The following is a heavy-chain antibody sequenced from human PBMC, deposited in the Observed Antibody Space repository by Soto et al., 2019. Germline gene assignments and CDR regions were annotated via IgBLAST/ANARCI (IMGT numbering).Heavy chain of an antibody. Sequence: PSETLSLTCTVSGGSISSSSYYWGWIRQPPGKGLEWIGSIYYSGSTYYNPSLKSRVTISVDTSKNQFSLKLSSVTAADTAVYYCASHPNGQDWFDPWGQGTLFTVSS. V-gene: IGHV4-39*01. D-gene: IGHD2-8*01. CDR1: GGSISSSSYY. J-gene: IGHJ5*02. CDR2: IYYSGST. CDR3: ASHPNGQDWFDP.